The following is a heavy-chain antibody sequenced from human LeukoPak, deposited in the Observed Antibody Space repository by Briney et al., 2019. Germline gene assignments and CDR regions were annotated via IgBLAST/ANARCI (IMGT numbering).Heavy chain of an antibody. J-gene: IGHJ4*02. CDR2: ISGSGGST. D-gene: IGHD6-19*01. CDR1: GFTFSSYA. V-gene: IGHV3-23*01. CDR3: AKDSIWYSSGWYYFDY. Sequence: PGGPLRLSCAASGFTFSSYAMSWVRQAPGKGLEWVSAISGSGGSTYYADSVKGRFTISRDNSKNTLYLQMNSLRAEDTAVYYCAKDSIWYSSGWYYFDYWGQGTLVTVSS.